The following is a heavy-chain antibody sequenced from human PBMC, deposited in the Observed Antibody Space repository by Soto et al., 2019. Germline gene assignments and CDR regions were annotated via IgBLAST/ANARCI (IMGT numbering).Heavy chain of an antibody. CDR1: GFTFSSYG. D-gene: IGHD4-4*01. CDR2: ISYDGSNK. V-gene: IGHV3-30*18. CDR3: AKLGVTTNNNWFDP. Sequence: GGSLRLSCAASGFTFSSYGMHWVRQAPGKGLEWVAVISYDGSNKYYADSVKGRFTISRDNSKNTLYLQMNSLRAEDTAVYYCAKLGVTTNNNWFDPWGQGTLVTVSS. J-gene: IGHJ5*02.